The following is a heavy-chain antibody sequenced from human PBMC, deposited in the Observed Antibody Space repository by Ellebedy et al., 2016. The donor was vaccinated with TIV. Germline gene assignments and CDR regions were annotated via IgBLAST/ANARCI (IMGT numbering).Heavy chain of an antibody. J-gene: IGHJ4*02. V-gene: IGHV3-23*01. CDR3: AKTEPYGTTWFGRIY. CDR2: IDGAGGT. CDR1: GFTFSNYA. D-gene: IGHD3-10*01. Sequence: GESLKISCAVSGFTFSNYAMTWVRQAPGQGLEWVSAIDGAGGTHYAASVKGRFTISGDNSKKTFYLEMKSLRVDDTAVYYCAKTEPYGTTWFGRIYWGQGTLVTVSS.